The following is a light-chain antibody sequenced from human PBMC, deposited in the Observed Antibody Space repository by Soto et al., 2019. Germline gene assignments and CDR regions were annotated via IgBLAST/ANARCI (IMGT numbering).Light chain of an antibody. CDR1: QAIRNN. J-gene: IGKJ3*01. Sequence: DFRMTQSPSSLSASVGDRVTITCRASQAIRNNLAWYQQKPGKPPQLLIYSASTLQSGAPSRFSGSGSGTDFTLTISSLQPEDVGTYYCQKCDAAPFTFGPGTKVDIK. CDR2: SAS. V-gene: IGKV1-27*01. CDR3: QKCDAAPFT.